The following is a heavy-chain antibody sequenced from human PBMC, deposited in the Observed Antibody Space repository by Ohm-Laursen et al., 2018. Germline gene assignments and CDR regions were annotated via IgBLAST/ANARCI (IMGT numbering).Heavy chain of an antibody. CDR1: EFTLSTYW. J-gene: IGHJ3*02. CDR3: ARDSEVFLGSAWYDALDI. D-gene: IGHD6-19*01. Sequence: SLRLSCTASEFTLSTYWMTWVRQAPGKGLEWVANIKQDGGQTHYVDSVQGRFTISRDNAKSSLYLQINSLRAEDTAVYYCARDSEVFLGSAWYDALDIWGQGTMVTVSS. CDR2: IKQDGGQT. V-gene: IGHV3-7*01.